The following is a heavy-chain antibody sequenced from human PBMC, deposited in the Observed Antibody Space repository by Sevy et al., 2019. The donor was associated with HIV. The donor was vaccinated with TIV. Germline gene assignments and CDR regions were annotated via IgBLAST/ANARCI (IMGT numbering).Heavy chain of an antibody. D-gene: IGHD2-15*01. CDR2: ISALNGDT. J-gene: IGHJ4*02. CDR3: ARAYCSAGSCYSLAH. Sequence: ASVKVSCKASGYTFTSYRIYWVRQAPGQGFEWMGWISALNGDTNYVPSLQGRVTMITDTSTTTAYMELRSLRSDDTVVYYCARAYCSAGSCYSLAHWGQGTLVTVSS. CDR1: GYTFTSYR. V-gene: IGHV1-18*01.